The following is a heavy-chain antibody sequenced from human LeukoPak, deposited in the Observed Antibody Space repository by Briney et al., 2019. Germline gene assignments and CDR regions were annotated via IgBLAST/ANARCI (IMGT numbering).Heavy chain of an antibody. Sequence: GASLRLSCAASGFTFSSYAMSWVRQAPGKGLEWVSAISGSGGSTYYADSVKGRFTISRDNSKNTLYLQMNSLRAEDTAVYYCAKDGKGYSGYDYRDWFDPWGQGTLVTVSS. V-gene: IGHV3-23*01. CDR3: AKDGKGYSGYDYRDWFDP. CDR1: GFTFSSYA. D-gene: IGHD5-12*01. J-gene: IGHJ5*02. CDR2: ISGSGGST.